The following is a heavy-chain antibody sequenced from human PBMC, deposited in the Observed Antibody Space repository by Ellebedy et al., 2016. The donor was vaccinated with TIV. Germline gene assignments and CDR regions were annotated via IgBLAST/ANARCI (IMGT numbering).Heavy chain of an antibody. V-gene: IGHV4-4*02. Sequence: SETLSLTCAVSGGSISSSNWWSWVRQPPGKGLEWIGSVYYSGSTHYNPSLKSRVTISVDTSKNQFSLKLTSVTAADTAVYYCAREDSSSWYYFYYYGMDVWGQGTTVTVSS. CDR1: GGSISSSNW. D-gene: IGHD6-13*01. CDR3: AREDSSSWYYFYYYGMDV. CDR2: VYYSGST. J-gene: IGHJ6*02.